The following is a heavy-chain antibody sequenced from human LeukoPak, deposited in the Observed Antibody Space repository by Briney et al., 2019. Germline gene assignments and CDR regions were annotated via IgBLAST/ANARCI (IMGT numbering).Heavy chain of an antibody. CDR1: GFTFSSYS. Sequence: PGGSLRLSCAASGFTFSSYSMNWVRQAPGKGLEWVSSISSSSSYINYAGSVKGRFTISRDNAKNSLYLQMNSLRAEDTAVYYCAREYYYGSGSYYYWGQGTLVTVSS. D-gene: IGHD3-10*01. CDR2: ISSSSSYI. V-gene: IGHV3-21*01. CDR3: AREYYYGSGSYYY. J-gene: IGHJ4*02.